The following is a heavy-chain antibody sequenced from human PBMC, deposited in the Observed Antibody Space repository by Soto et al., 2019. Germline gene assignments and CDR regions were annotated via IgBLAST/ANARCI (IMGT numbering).Heavy chain of an antibody. J-gene: IGHJ4*02. V-gene: IGHV3-23*01. CDR1: GFTFSNHG. D-gene: IGHD6-19*01. Sequence: EVHLLESGGGSVQPGGSLRLSCAASGFTFSNHGMSWVRQAPGRGLEWVSRISGGGDITYYAASGKGRFTISRDNSKNTLYLQMNSLRAEDTAIYYCAKDRGAVSDTSSDYCGQGTLVTVSS. CDR3: AKDRGAVSDTSSDY. CDR2: ISGGGDIT.